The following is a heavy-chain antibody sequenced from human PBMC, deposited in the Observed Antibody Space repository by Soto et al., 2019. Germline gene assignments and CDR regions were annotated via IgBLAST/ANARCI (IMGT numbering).Heavy chain of an antibody. CDR2: ISSSGGSI. CDR3: GKNINPIFGVGIPFNI. D-gene: IGHD2-21*01. J-gene: IGHJ3*02. V-gene: IGHV3-23*01. CDR1: GFTFSSYA. Sequence: EVQLLESGGGLVQPGGSLRLSCAASGFTFSSYAMSWIRQAPGKGLEWVSVISSSGGSIYYSDSVKGRFAISRDNSKNSLYQKRKRLRGGDGALYYWGKNINPIFGVGIPFNIGAKGTMAPSSS.